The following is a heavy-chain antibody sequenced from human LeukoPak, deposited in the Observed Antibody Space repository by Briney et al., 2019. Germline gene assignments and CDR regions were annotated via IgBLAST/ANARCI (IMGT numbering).Heavy chain of an antibody. J-gene: IGHJ4*02. V-gene: IGHV3-53*01. CDR2: IYSGGST. Sequence: GGSLRLSCAASGFTVSSNYMSWVRQAPGKGLEWVSVIYSGGSTYYADSVKGRFTISRDNSKNMVYLQMNSLRAEDTAVYYCARSPYDFWSDYSFDYWGQGTLVTVSS. D-gene: IGHD3-3*01. CDR1: GFTVSSNY. CDR3: ARSPYDFWSDYSFDY.